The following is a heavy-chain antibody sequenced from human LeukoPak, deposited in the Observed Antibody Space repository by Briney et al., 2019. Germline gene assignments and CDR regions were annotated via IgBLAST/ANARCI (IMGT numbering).Heavy chain of an antibody. Sequence: PGGSLRLSCAASGFTFDDYAMYWVRQAPGQGLEWVSLITGDGGETYYGDSVKGRLTISRDNSKNSLYLQMNSLRTEDTAFYYCTKAGGSGSHYKAFDIWGQGTMVTVSS. CDR3: TKAGGSGSHYKAFDI. V-gene: IGHV3-43*02. CDR2: ITGDGGET. D-gene: IGHD3-10*01. J-gene: IGHJ3*02. CDR1: GFTFDDYA.